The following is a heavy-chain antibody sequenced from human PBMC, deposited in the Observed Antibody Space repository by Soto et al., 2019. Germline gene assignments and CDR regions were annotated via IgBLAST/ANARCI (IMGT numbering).Heavy chain of an antibody. D-gene: IGHD6-13*01. CDR3: ARGFPGYSSSWYFAGYYYYYMDV. V-gene: IGHV1-8*01. CDR2: MNPNSGNT. J-gene: IGHJ6*03. CDR1: GYTFTSYD. Sequence: ASVTVSCQASGYTFTSYDINWVRQATGQGLEWMGWMNPNSGNTGYAQKFQGRVTMTRNTSISTAYMELSSLRSEDTAVYYCARGFPGYSSSWYFAGYYYYYMDVWGKGTTVTVSS.